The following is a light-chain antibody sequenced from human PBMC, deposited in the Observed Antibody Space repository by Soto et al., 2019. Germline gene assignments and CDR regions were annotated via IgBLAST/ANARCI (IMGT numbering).Light chain of an antibody. CDR3: GTWDSSLSAYV. CDR2: DNN. Sequence: QSVLTQPPSVSAAPGQKVTISCSGSSSNIGNNYVSWYQQLPGTAPKLLIYDNNKRPSGIPDRFSGSKSGTSATLGITGLQTGDEADYYCGTWDSSLSAYVCGTGTKAPS. CDR1: SSNIGNNY. V-gene: IGLV1-51*01. J-gene: IGLJ1*01.